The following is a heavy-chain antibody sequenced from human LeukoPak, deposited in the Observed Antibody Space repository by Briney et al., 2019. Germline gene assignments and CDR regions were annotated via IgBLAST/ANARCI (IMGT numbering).Heavy chain of an antibody. Sequence: PGGSLRLSCAASGFTFSSHSMNWVRQAPGKGLEWVSSISGSSSYIYYADSVKGRFTISRDNAKNSLYLQMNSLRAGDTAVYYCARVTGDGSGSEDYYYMDVWGKGTTVTVSS. CDR2: ISGSSSYI. CDR3: ARVTGDGSGSEDYYYMDV. J-gene: IGHJ6*03. D-gene: IGHD3-10*01. V-gene: IGHV3-21*01. CDR1: GFTFSSHS.